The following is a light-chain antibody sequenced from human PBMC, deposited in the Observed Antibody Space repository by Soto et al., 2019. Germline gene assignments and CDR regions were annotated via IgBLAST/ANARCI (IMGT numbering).Light chain of an antibody. Sequence: DIQMTQSPSSLSASVGDRVTITCRASQSISSYLNWYQQKPGKAPKLLIYAASSLQSGVPSRFSGSGSGSDFTRCISSLQPDAFATFYCQQSYSAPSFGHGTKVEIK. J-gene: IGKJ1*01. CDR2: AAS. V-gene: IGKV1-39*01. CDR3: QQSYSAPS. CDR1: QSISSY.